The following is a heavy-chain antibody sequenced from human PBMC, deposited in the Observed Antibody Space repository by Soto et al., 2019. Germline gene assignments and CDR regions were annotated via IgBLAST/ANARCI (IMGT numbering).Heavy chain of an antibody. Sequence: QITLKESGPTLVKPTQTLTLTCTFSGFSLSTHGVAVGWIRQPAGKALEWLALIYWDDDKYYSASLNSRLTITKDTSKNPVVLTMINMDPVDTATYSCAHAMLFCTGGSCSTYFASWGQGTLVTVSS. D-gene: IGHD2-15*01. V-gene: IGHV2-5*02. J-gene: IGHJ4*02. CDR3: AHAMLFCTGGSCSTYFAS. CDR1: GFSLSTHGVA. CDR2: IYWDDDK.